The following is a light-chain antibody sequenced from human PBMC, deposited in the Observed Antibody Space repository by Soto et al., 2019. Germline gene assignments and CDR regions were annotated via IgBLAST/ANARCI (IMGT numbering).Light chain of an antibody. CDR2: KAS. V-gene: IGKV1-5*03. CDR3: QQYSTYPWT. CDR1: QTISTL. J-gene: IGKJ1*01. Sequence: DIQMTQSPSTLSASVGDRVTITCRASQTISTLLAWYQQRPGKAPNLLIYKASSLESGVPSRFSGSGSGTEFTLTNSSLQPDDFATDFCQQYSTYPWTFGQGTKVEVK.